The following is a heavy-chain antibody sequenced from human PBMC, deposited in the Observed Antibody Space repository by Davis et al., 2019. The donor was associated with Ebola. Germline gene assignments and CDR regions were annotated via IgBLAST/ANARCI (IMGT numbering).Heavy chain of an antibody. CDR3: ARGVLKAFEI. J-gene: IGHJ3*02. CDR1: GGSISSGGYS. CDR2: IYVFNPRNT. V-gene: IGHV4-30-4*07. D-gene: IGHD3-9*01. Sequence: SETLSLTCSVPGGSISSGGYSWNWVRQAPGKGLEWIGHIYVFNPRNTYYNPSLKSRVTISPDTSKNQFSLELTSVTAADTGIYYCARGVLKAFEIWGQGTVVTVSS.